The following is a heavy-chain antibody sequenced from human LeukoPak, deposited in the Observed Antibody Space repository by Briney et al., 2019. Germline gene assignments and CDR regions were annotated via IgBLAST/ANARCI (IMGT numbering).Heavy chain of an antibody. J-gene: IGHJ6*02. Sequence: SETLSLTCTVSGGSISSYYWSWIRQPAGKGLEWIGRIYTSGSTNYNPSLKSRVTMSVDTSKNQFSLKLSSVTAADTAVYYCAXXXXXXXXXXXXXXYYYGMDVWGQGTTVTVSS. V-gene: IGHV4-4*07. CDR2: IYTSGST. CDR3: AXXXXXXXXXXXXXXYYYGMDV. CDR1: GGSISSYY.